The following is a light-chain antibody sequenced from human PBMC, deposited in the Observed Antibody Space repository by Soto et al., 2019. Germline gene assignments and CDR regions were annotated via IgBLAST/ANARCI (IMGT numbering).Light chain of an antibody. CDR2: WAS. CDR1: QSVLYSSNNKNY. V-gene: IGKV4-1*01. Sequence: DIVMTQSPDSLAVSLGERTTINCKSSQSVLYSSNNKNYLAWYQQKPVQPPKLLIYWASTRESGVPDRFSGSGSGTDFTLTISSLQAEDVAVYYCQQYYSTPVTFGPGTKVDIK. CDR3: QQYYSTPVT. J-gene: IGKJ3*01.